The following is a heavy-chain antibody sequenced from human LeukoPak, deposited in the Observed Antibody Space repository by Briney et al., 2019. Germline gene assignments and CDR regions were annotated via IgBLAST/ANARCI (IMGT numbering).Heavy chain of an antibody. CDR2: ISGSGGST. Sequence: GGSLRLSCAASGFTFSSYAMSWVRQAPGKGLEGVSAISGSGGSTYYADSVKGRFTISRDNSKNTLYLQMNSLRAEDTAVYYCAKDLQDIVVVPAAIFDYWGQGTLVTVSS. V-gene: IGHV3-23*01. CDR3: AKDLQDIVVVPAAIFDY. CDR1: GFTFSSYA. D-gene: IGHD2-2*02. J-gene: IGHJ4*02.